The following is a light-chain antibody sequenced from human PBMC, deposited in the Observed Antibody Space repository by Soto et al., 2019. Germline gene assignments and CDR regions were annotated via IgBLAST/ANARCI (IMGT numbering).Light chain of an antibody. V-gene: IGLV4-60*02. CDR1: SGHSSYI. CDR3: ETWDRNSWV. J-gene: IGLJ3*02. Sequence: QTLVTQSSSASASLGSSVRLTCSLSSGHSSYIIAWHQHQPGKAPQYLMKLEGSGAYNKGSGVPDRFSGSSSGADRYLTISNLHFEDEANYYCETWDRNSWVFGGGTKVTVL. CDR2: LEGSGAY.